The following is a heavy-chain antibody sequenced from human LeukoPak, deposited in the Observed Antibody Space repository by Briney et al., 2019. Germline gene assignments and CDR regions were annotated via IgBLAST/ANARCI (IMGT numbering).Heavy chain of an antibody. CDR3: ARDEGVGATPFDY. CDR1: GYIFTDYY. J-gene: IGHJ4*02. V-gene: IGHV1-69-2*01. CDR2: VDPADGEA. Sequence: ASVKVSCKASGYIFTDYYMHWVQQAPGKGLEWMGRVDPADGEAAYAEKFQGRVTITADPSRATAYMELRSLRSDDTAVYYCARDEGVGATPFDYWGQGTLVTVSS. D-gene: IGHD1-26*01.